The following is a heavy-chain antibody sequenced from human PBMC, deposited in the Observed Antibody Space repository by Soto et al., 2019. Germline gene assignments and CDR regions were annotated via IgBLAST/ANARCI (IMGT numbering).Heavy chain of an antibody. CDR2: ISYDGSNK. Sequence: GGSLRLSCAASGFTFSSYGMHWVRQAPGKGLEWVAVISYDGSNKYYADSVKGRITISRDNSKNTLYLQMNSLRAEDTAVYYCAKAGEYSSSSPFDYWGQGTLVTVSS. CDR3: AKAGEYSSSSPFDY. J-gene: IGHJ4*02. D-gene: IGHD6-6*01. CDR1: GFTFSSYG. V-gene: IGHV3-30*18.